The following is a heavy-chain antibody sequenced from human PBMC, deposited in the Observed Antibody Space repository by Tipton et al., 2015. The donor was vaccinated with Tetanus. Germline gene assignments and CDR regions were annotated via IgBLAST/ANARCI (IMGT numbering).Heavy chain of an antibody. CDR2: INHSGST. CDR3: ARGNYDFWSGYYSDY. V-gene: IGHV4-34*01. CDR1: GGSFSGYY. J-gene: IGHJ4*02. Sequence: TLSLTCAVYGGSFSGYYWSWIRQPPGKGLEWIGEINHSGSTNYNPSLKSRVTISVDTSKNQFSLKLSYVTAADTAVYYCARGNYDFWSGYYSDYWGQGTLVTVSS. D-gene: IGHD3-3*01.